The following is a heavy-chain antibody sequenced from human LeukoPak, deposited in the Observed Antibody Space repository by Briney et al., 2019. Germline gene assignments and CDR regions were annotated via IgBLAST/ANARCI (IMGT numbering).Heavy chain of an antibody. Sequence: GGSLRLSCAASGFTFSSYAMSWVRQAPGKGLEWVSSISGSGDNTYYADSVKDRFSISRDDSKTTVSLQMNSLRAEDTAVYYCAKGRGTAVTSAANYWGQGTLVTVSS. D-gene: IGHD4-17*01. J-gene: IGHJ4*02. CDR1: GFTFSSYA. CDR3: AKGRGTAVTSAANY. V-gene: IGHV3-23*01. CDR2: ISGSGDNT.